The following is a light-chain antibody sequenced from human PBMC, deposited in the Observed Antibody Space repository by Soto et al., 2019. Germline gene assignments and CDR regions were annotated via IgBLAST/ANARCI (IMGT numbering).Light chain of an antibody. V-gene: IGKV3-11*01. CDR3: QQRSNWPIT. CDR1: QSVSSY. J-gene: IGKJ5*01. CDR2: DAS. Sequence: EIVLTQSPATLSLSPGERATLSCRASQSVSSYLAWYQKKPGQAPRLLIYDASNRATGIPARLSGSGSGTDFTLTISSLEPEDFAVYYCQQRSNWPITFGQGTRLEIK.